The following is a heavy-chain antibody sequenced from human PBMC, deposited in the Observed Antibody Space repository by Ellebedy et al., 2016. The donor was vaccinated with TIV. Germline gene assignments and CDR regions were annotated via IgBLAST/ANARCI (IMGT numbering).Heavy chain of an antibody. V-gene: IGHV3-30*04. CDR3: ARPWGSGSFYNGLAY. Sequence: GGSLRLXXAASGFTFSSYAMNWVRQTPGKGLEWVALISYDGTNNDYADSVKGRFTISRDNSKNTLFLQMNRLSTEDTAVYYCARPWGSGSFYNGLAYWGQGTPVTVSS. CDR2: ISYDGTNN. CDR1: GFTFSSYA. J-gene: IGHJ4*02. D-gene: IGHD3-10*01.